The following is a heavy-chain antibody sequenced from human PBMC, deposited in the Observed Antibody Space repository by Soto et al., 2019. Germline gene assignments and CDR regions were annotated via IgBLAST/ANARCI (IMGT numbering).Heavy chain of an antibody. J-gene: IGHJ4*02. CDR3: ARVGWGSRSDY. CDR1: GGSISSYY. D-gene: IGHD6-13*01. CDR2: IYYSGST. V-gene: IGHV4-59*01. Sequence: QVQLQESGPGLVKPSETLSLTCTVSGGSISSYYWSWIRQPPGKGLEWIGYIYYSGSTNYNPSLKSHVTIPVEPSKNQCSLELSSVTAADTAVYYCARVGWGSRSDYWGQGTLVTVSS.